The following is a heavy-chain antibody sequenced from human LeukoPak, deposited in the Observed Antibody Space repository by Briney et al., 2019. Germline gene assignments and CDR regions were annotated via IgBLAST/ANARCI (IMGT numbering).Heavy chain of an antibody. Sequence: GASLILSCAASGSTFSSYSMNWVRPAPGKGLEWVSSISNSSSYIYYPDSVKGRFTISRDNAKNSLYLQMNSLRAEDTAVYYCARDRVRAVAGTGPQGNFDYWGQGTLVTVSS. CDR1: GSTFSSYS. V-gene: IGHV3-21*01. CDR3: ARDRVRAVAGTGPQGNFDY. CDR2: ISNSSSYI. D-gene: IGHD6-19*01. J-gene: IGHJ4*02.